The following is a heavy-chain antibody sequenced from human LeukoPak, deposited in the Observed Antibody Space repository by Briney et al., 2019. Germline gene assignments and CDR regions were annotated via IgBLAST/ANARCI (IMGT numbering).Heavy chain of an antibody. CDR2: IRSKANSYAK. D-gene: IGHD3-22*01. CDR1: GFTFSGYA. J-gene: IGHJ4*02. Sequence: GGSLRLSCAASGFTFSGYAMHWVRQASGKGLEWVGRIRSKANSYAKAYAASVKGRITISRDDSKNKAHLQMNSLKAEATAVYYCTKHSMDYYDSSGYNWGQGTLVTVSS. CDR3: TKHSMDYYDSSGYN. V-gene: IGHV3-73*01.